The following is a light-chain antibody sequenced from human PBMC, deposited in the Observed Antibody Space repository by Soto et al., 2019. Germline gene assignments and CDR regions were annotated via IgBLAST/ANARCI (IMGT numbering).Light chain of an antibody. CDR3: QQYNDWPRT. Sequence: EIVMTQSPATLSLSPGERATLSCRASQSVSRYLAWYQQKPGQGPRLLIYGASIKATGIPDRFSGRGSGTDFTLTISRLQSEDFAIYYCQQYNDWPRTFGRGTKVEIK. V-gene: IGKV3-15*01. CDR1: QSVSRY. J-gene: IGKJ1*01. CDR2: GAS.